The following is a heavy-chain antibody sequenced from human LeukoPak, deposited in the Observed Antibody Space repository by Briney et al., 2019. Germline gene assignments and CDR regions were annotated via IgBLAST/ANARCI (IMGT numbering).Heavy chain of an antibody. CDR1: GFTFSSYS. CDR3: ARIERGTFDY. D-gene: IGHD1/OR15-1a*01. CDR2: ISSSSSYI. J-gene: IGHJ4*02. Sequence: PGGSLRLSCAASGFTFSSYSMNWVRQAPGKGLEWVSSISSSSSYIYYADSVKGRFTIPRDNAKNSLYLQMNSLRAEDTAVYYCARIERGTFDYWGQGTLVTVSS. V-gene: IGHV3-21*01.